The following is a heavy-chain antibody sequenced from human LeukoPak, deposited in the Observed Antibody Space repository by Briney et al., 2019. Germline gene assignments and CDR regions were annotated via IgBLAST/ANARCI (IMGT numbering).Heavy chain of an antibody. D-gene: IGHD1-26*01. Sequence: SETLSLTCTVSGGSISSGSYYWSWIRQPAGKGLEWIGRIYTSGSTNYNPSLKSRVTISVDTSKNQFSLKLSSVTAADTAVYYCARDYQDGSYYIYNWFDPWGQGTLVTVSS. CDR2: IYTSGST. CDR3: ARDYQDGSYYIYNWFDP. CDR1: GGSISSGSYY. J-gene: IGHJ5*02. V-gene: IGHV4-61*02.